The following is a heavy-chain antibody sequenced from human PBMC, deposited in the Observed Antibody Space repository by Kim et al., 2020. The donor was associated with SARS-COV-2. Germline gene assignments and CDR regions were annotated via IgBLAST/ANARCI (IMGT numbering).Heavy chain of an antibody. J-gene: IGHJ5*02. V-gene: IGHV6-1*01. CDR3: ARWDSGAKWFDP. Sequence: DYAVSVKSQITINPDTSKNQFSLHLNSVIPEDTAVYYCARWDSGAKWFDPWGQGTLVTVSS. D-gene: IGHD1-26*01.